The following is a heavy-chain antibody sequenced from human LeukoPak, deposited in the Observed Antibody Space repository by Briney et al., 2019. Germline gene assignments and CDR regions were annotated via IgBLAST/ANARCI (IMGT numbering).Heavy chain of an antibody. D-gene: IGHD1-1*01. CDR2: IIPIFGTA. Sequence: ASVKVSCKASGGTFSSYAISWVRQAPGQGLEWMGGIIPIFGTANYAQKFQGRVTITTDESTSTAYMELSSLRSEDTAVCYCARAGTTGTTGFDYWGQGTLVTVSS. CDR3: ARAGTTGTTGFDY. V-gene: IGHV1-69*05. CDR1: GGTFSSYA. J-gene: IGHJ4*02.